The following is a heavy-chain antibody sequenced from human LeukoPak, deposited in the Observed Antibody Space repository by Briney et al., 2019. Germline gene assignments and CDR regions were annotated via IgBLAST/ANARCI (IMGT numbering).Heavy chain of an antibody. J-gene: IGHJ4*02. Sequence: SETLSLTCTVSGGSISGYYWSWVRQSPEKGLESIGFIYSTGSTSYNPSLRSRVTISVDTSKNQFSLKLSSVTAADTAVFYCASLIWGQYTYDFWGQGTLVTVSS. CDR3: ASLIWGQYTYDF. CDR1: GGSISGYY. V-gene: IGHV4-59*12. CDR2: IYSTGST. D-gene: IGHD2-2*02.